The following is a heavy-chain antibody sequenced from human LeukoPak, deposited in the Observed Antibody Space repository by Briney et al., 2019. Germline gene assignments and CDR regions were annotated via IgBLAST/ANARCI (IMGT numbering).Heavy chain of an antibody. CDR2: ISYDGSNK. CDR3: AGVGVDYGDYDFDY. Sequence: GGSLRLSCAASGFTFSSYAMHWVRQAPGKGLEWVAVISYDGSNKYHADSVKGRFTISRDNSKNTLYLQMNSLRAEDTAVYYCAGVGVDYGDYDFDYWGQGTLVTVSS. CDR1: GFTFSSYA. J-gene: IGHJ4*02. V-gene: IGHV3-30*04. D-gene: IGHD4-17*01.